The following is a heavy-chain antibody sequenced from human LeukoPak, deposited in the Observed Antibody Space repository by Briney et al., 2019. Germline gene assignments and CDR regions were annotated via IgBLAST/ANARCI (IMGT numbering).Heavy chain of an antibody. CDR2: IRYDGSNK. J-gene: IGHJ4*02. D-gene: IGHD6-13*01. V-gene: IGHV3-30*02. Sequence: GGSLRLSCAASGFTFSSYGMHWVRQAPGKGLEWVAFIRYDGSNKYYADSVKGRFTISRDNSKNTLYLQMNSLRAEDMALYYCAKGALAAAGTPLVDYWGQGTLVTVSS. CDR1: GFTFSSYG. CDR3: AKGALAAAGTPLVDY.